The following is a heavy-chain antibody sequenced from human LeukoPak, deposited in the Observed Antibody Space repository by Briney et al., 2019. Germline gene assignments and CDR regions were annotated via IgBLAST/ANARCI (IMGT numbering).Heavy chain of an antibody. CDR2: IYYSGST. V-gene: IGHV4-39*07. CDR1: GGSISSSSYY. Sequence: SETLSLTCTVSGGSISSSSYYWGWIRQPPGKGLEWIGSIYYSGSTYYNPSLKSRVTISVDTSKNQFSLKLSSVTAADTAVYYCATDPPSGRPGWFDPWGQGTLVTVSS. CDR3: ATDPPSGRPGWFDP. D-gene: IGHD3-10*01. J-gene: IGHJ5*02.